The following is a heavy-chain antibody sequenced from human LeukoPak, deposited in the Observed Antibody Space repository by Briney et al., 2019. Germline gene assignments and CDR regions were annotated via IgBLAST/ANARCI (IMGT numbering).Heavy chain of an antibody. V-gene: IGHV4-38-2*02. CDR2: IYHSGST. D-gene: IGHD3-10*01. CDR1: GGSIRSYY. Sequence: SETLSLTCTVSGGSIRSYYWSWIRQPPGKGLEWIGSIYHSGSTYYNPSLKSRVTISVDTSKNQFSLKLSSVTAADTAVYYCARDSGPLRWFDPWGQGTLVTVSS. CDR3: ARDSGPLRWFDP. J-gene: IGHJ5*02.